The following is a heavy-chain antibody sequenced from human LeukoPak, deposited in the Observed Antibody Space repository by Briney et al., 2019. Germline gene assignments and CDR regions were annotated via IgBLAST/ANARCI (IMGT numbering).Heavy chain of an antibody. CDR3: AKDLWRNYYDSSGLNWFDP. D-gene: IGHD3-22*01. Sequence: PGGSLRLSCAASGFTFTSYAMSWVRQAPGKGLEWVSTISSSSDTTYSADSVKGRFTISRDNSKNTLYLQMKSLRAEDTAVYYCAKDLWRNYYDSSGLNWFDPWGQGTLVTVSS. CDR2: ISSSSDTT. J-gene: IGHJ5*02. CDR1: GFTFTSYA. V-gene: IGHV3-23*01.